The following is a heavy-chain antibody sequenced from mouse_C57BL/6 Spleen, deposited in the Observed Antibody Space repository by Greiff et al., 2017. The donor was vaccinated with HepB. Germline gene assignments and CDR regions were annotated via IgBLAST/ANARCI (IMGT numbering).Heavy chain of an antibody. CDR1: GFTFSSYG. CDR3: ARQGYYGSTDYAMDY. Sequence: EVKLQQSGGDLVKPGGSLKLSCAASGFTFSSYGMSWVRQTPDKRLEWVATISSGGSYTYYPDSVKGRFTISRDNAKNTLYLQMSSLKSEDTAMYYCARQGYYGSTDYAMDYWGQGTSVTVSS. V-gene: IGHV5-6*01. D-gene: IGHD1-1*01. CDR2: ISSGGSYT. J-gene: IGHJ4*01.